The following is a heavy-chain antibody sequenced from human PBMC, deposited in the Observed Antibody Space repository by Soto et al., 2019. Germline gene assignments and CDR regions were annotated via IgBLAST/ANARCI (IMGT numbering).Heavy chain of an antibody. CDR1: DGSISSGDYY. CDR3: AREVVPAATKRYYYYYGMDV. CDR2: IYYSGST. Sequence: PSETLSLTCTVSDGSISSGDYYWSWIRQPPGKGLEGIGYIYYSGSTYYNPSLKSRVTITVDTSKNQFSLKLSSVTASDTAVYYCAREVVPAATKRYYYYYGMDVWGQGTTVTVSS. D-gene: IGHD2-2*01. V-gene: IGHV4-30-4*01. J-gene: IGHJ6*02.